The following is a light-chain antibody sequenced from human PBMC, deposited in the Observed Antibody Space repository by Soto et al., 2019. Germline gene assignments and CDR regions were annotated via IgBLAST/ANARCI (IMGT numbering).Light chain of an antibody. V-gene: IGLV1-51*01. CDR1: SSNIGNNY. J-gene: IGLJ2*01. CDR3: AAWHDSLSALV. Sequence: QSVLTQPPSVSAAPGQKVTISCSGSSSNIGNNYVSWYQQLPGTAPKLLIYDNNKRPSGIPDRFSGSKSGTSASLAISGLRSEDEADYYCAAWHDSLSALVFGGGTKLTVL. CDR2: DNN.